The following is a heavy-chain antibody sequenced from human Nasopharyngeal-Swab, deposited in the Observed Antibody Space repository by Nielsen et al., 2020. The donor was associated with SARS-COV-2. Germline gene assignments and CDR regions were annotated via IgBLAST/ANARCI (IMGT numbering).Heavy chain of an antibody. CDR2: IRSKAYGGTT. Sequence: GESLKISCTASGFTFGDYAMSWVRQAPGKGLEWVGFIRSKAYGGTTEYAASVKSRFTISRDDSKSIAYLQMNSLKTEDTAVYYCTRGMAGAGSFDYWGQGTLVTVSS. D-gene: IGHD2-8*01. CDR3: TRGMAGAGSFDY. J-gene: IGHJ4*02. V-gene: IGHV3-49*04. CDR1: GFTFGDYA.